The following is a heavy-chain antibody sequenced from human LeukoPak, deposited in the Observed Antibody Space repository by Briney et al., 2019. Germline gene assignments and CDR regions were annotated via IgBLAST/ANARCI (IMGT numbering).Heavy chain of an antibody. CDR1: GYTLTELS. CDR2: INPSGGST. D-gene: IGHD6-19*01. V-gene: IGHV1-46*01. CDR3: ARVPYSSGWYSAFDY. J-gene: IGHJ4*02. Sequence: ASVKVSCKVSGYTLTELSMHWVRQAPGRGLEWMGIINPSGGSTSYAQKFQGRVTMTRDTSTSTVYMELSSLRSEDTAVYYCARVPYSSGWYSAFDYWGQGTLVTVSS.